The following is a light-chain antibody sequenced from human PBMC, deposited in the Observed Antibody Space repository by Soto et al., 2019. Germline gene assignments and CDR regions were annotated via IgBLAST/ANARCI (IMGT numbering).Light chain of an antibody. CDR1: RGVGTSY. CDR2: GTS. J-gene: IGKJ2*01. V-gene: IGKV3-20*01. Sequence: ENVLTQSPGTLSLSPGETASLSCRASRGVGTSYLAWYQQKPGQAPRLLLYGTSNRATGIPDRFSGSGSGTDFTLNISGLEPEDFAVYFCQQYGRSPLFGQGTKLEIK. CDR3: QQYGRSPL.